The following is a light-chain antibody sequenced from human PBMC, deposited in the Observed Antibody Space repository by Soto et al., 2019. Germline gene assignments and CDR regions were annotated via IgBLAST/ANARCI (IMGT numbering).Light chain of an antibody. CDR1: QSISRS. V-gene: IGKV3-15*01. J-gene: IGKJ1*01. CDR2: DAS. CDR3: QQYNNWPQT. Sequence: EIVLTQSPAILSVSPGERATLSCRASQSISRSLAWYQQKSGQAPRLLISDASTRATGIPARFSGSGSGTEFTLTISSLQSEDFAVYYCQQYNNWPQTFGQGTKVDIK.